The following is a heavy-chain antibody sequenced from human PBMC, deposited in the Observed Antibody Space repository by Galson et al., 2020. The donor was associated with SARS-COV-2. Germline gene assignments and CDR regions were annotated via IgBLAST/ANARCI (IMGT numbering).Heavy chain of an antibody. D-gene: IGHD3-9*01. CDR2: MSPNSGNT. V-gene: IGHV1-8*01. CDR1: GYTFTSFD. Sequence: ASVKVSCKASGYTFTSFDLIWVRQAPGQELEWMGWMSPNSGNTFYAQQFQGRVTMTRNTSISTAYMELRSLRSDDTAEYFCARGRAPDFDMLTGYKCWGHGTLVTVSS. J-gene: IGHJ1*01. CDR3: ARGRAPDFDMLTGYKC.